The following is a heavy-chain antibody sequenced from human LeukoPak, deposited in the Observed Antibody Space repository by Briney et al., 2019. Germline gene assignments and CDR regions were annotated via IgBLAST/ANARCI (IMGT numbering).Heavy chain of an antibody. CDR1: GFTFSSYT. CDR3: ATDFGGYCSSSNCYLGHLDY. CDR2: IISSGSYI. V-gene: IGHV3-21*03. J-gene: IGHJ4*02. D-gene: IGHD2-2*01. Sequence: PGGSLRLSCAASGFTFSSYTMNWVRQAPGKGLEWVSSIISSGSYIYYADSVKGRFTISRDNAKNSLYLQMNSLRAEDTAVYYCATDFGGYCSSSNCYLGHLDYWGQGTLVTVSS.